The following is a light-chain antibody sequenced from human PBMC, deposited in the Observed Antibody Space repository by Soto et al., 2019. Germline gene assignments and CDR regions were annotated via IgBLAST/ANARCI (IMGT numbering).Light chain of an antibody. J-gene: IGLJ1*01. CDR3: SSCTSSSTLV. Sequence: QSALTEPASGSGSPGQSITISCTGNSNDVGGYNYVSWYQQHPGKAPKLMIYDVSNRPSGVSNRFSGSKSGNTASLTFSGLQAEDEADYYCSSCTSSSTLVFGTGTKVTV. CDR1: SNDVGGYNY. CDR2: DVS. V-gene: IGLV2-14*01.